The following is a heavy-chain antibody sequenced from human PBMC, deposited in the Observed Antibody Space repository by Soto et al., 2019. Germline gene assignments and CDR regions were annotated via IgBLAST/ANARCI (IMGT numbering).Heavy chain of an antibody. CDR1: GYTFTSYA. D-gene: IGHD2-2*01. CDR3: ARAGDIVLVPAADPQNWFDP. J-gene: IGHJ5*02. Sequence: ASVKVSCKASGYTFTSYAMHWVRQAPGQRLEWMGWINSGNGNTKYSQKFQGRVTITRDTSASTAYMELSSLRAEDTAVYYCARAGDIVLVPAADPQNWFDPWGQGTLVTVSS. CDR2: INSGNGNT. V-gene: IGHV1-3*01.